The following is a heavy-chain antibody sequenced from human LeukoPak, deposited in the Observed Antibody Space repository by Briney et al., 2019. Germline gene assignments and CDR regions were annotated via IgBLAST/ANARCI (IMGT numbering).Heavy chain of an antibody. CDR2: ISFSGSRT. CDR1: GFTFSDYY. V-gene: IGHV3-11*01. D-gene: IGHD2-21*02. Sequence: PGGSLRLSCAASGFTFSDYYMSWLRQAPGKGLEWISYISFSGSRTYYADSVKGRFTISRDNAKSSLYLQMNSLRAEDTAVYYCARGLYCGGDCYPPYFDYWGQGTLVTVSS. J-gene: IGHJ4*02. CDR3: ARGLYCGGDCYPPYFDY.